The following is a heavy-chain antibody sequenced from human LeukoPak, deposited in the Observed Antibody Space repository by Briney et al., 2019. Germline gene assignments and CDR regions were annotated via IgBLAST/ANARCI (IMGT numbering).Heavy chain of an antibody. Sequence: ASVKVSCKASGYTFTIYDINWVQQAAGQGLEWMGWMNPDSGNTDFAQKFQGRVTMTRNTSISTAYMELSSLTSEDTAVYYCAVHLPGDYLDPWGQGTLVTVSS. CDR3: AVHLPGDYLDP. V-gene: IGHV1-8*01. CDR1: GYTFTIYD. CDR2: MNPDSGNT. J-gene: IGHJ5*02. D-gene: IGHD4-17*01.